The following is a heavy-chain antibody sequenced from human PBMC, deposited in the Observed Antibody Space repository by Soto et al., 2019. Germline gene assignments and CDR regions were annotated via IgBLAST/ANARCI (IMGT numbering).Heavy chain of an antibody. CDR3: ARAGDSSDYSAYYFDY. CDR1: GGTFSSYT. J-gene: IGHJ4*02. CDR2: VIPIFGTA. V-gene: IGHV1-69*12. Sequence: QVQLVQSGAEVKKPGSSVKVSCKASGGTFSSYTISWVGQAPGQGLEWMGGVIPIFGTANYAQKFQGRVTITADESTSIASMGLSSLRTEETAVYYWARAGDSSDYSAYYFDYWGQGTLVTVSS. D-gene: IGHD3-22*01.